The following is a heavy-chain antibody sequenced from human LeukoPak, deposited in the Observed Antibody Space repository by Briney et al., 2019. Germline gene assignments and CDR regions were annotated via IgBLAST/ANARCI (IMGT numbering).Heavy chain of an antibody. J-gene: IGHJ4*02. V-gene: IGHV1-2*07. D-gene: IGHD6-13*01. CDR1: GYTFTGYY. Sequence: ASVKVSCKASGYTFTGYYMHWVRQAPGQGLEWMGWINPNSGGTNYAHKFQGRVTMTRDTSISTAYMELSRLRSDDTAVCYCARDRPPQLVRPFDYWGQGTLVTVSS. CDR3: ARDRPPQLVRPFDY. CDR2: INPNSGGT.